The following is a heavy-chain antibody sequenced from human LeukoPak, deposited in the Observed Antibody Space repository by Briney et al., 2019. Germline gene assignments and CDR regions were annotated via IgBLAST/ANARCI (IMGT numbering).Heavy chain of an antibody. D-gene: IGHD1-26*01. CDR3: AKRVGPTGQRDPLFDY. J-gene: IGHJ4*02. CDR1: GFSFSSYA. Sequence: GGSLRLSCAASGFSFSSYAMSWVRQAPGKGLEWVAHISGSGGNTYYADSVKGRFTISRDNSKNTLNLQMNSLRAADTAVYYCAKRVGPTGQRDPLFDYWGQGTLVIVSS. CDR2: ISGSGGNT. V-gene: IGHV3-23*01.